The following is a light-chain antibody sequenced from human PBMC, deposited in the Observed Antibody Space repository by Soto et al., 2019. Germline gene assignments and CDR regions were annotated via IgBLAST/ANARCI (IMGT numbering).Light chain of an antibody. J-gene: IGLJ3*02. Sequence: NFMLTQPHSVSDAPGKTVTISCTRSSGSIASNYVQWYQQRPGSSPSTVIYEDKQRPSGFPDRFSGSIDSSSNSASLTISGLKSEDEADYYCQSYDIRNQKWVFCGGTKVTVL. CDR3: QSYDIRNQKWV. CDR2: EDK. V-gene: IGLV6-57*01. CDR1: SGSIASNY.